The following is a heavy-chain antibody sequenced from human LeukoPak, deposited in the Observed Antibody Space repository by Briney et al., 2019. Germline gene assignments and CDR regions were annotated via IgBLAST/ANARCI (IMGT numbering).Heavy chain of an antibody. CDR3: ARDGYHYDSSGYYSLDY. Sequence: SETLSLTCAVSGGSSNDHSWSWIRQSPHKGLEWIAEINHSGSTNYNPSLKSRVTLSVDTSENQLSLKLNSVTAADTAVYYCARDGYHYDSSGYYSLDYWGQGTLVTVSS. D-gene: IGHD3-22*01. CDR1: GGSSNDHS. J-gene: IGHJ4*02. CDR2: INHSGST. V-gene: IGHV4-34*01.